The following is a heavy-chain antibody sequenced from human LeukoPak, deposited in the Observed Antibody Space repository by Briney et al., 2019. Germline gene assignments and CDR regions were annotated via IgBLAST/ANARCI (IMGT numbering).Heavy chain of an antibody. CDR2: INSDGSST. V-gene: IGHV3-74*01. CDR3: ARVIRFGELLYRNWFDP. J-gene: IGHJ5*02. CDR1: GFTFSSYW. D-gene: IGHD3-10*01. Sequence: GGSLRLSCAASGFTFSSYWMHWVRQAPGKGLVWASRINSDGSSTSYADSVKGRFTISRDNAKNTLYLQMNSLRAEDTAVYYCARVIRFGELLYRNWFDPWGQGTLVAVSS.